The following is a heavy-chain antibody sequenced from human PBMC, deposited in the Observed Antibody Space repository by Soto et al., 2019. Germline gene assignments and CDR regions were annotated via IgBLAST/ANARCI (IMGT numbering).Heavy chain of an antibody. Sequence: GASVKVSCKASGYTFTSYDINWVRQATGQGLEWTGWMNPNSGNTGYAQKFQGRLTMTRNTSISTAYMELSSLRSEDTAVYYCARAELGNTLRWYHWGQGTLVTVSS. D-gene: IGHD4-17*01. V-gene: IGHV1-8*01. CDR2: MNPNSGNT. J-gene: IGHJ5*02. CDR1: GYTFTSYD. CDR3: ARAELGNTLRWYH.